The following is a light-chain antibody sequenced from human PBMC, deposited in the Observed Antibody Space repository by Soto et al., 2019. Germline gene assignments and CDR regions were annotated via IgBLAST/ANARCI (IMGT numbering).Light chain of an antibody. Sequence: RSWLPGERATLSCRASQSVGSSYLAWYQQKPAQAPRLLIFGASTRAVGIPDRFSGSGSGTDFTLTISRLEPEDFSVYYCQQYGSSPFTFGPGTKVDIK. CDR2: GAS. CDR3: QQYGSSPFT. CDR1: QSVGSSY. V-gene: IGKV3-20*01. J-gene: IGKJ3*01.